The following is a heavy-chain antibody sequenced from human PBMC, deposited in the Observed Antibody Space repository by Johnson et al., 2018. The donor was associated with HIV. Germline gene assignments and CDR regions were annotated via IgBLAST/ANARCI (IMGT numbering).Heavy chain of an antibody. CDR2: IKQDGSEK. D-gene: IGHD3-22*01. Sequence: QVQLVESGGGVVQPGGSLRLSCAASGFTFSSYGMHWVRQAPGKGLEWVANIKQDGSEKYYVDSVKGRFTISRDNSKNMLYLQMNSLRAEDTAVYYCAKEYLGQWANDYYDSSGSDDAVDIWGQGTMVTVSS. J-gene: IGHJ3*02. CDR3: AKEYLGQWANDYYDSSGSDDAVDI. CDR1: GFTFSSYG. V-gene: IGHV3-30*02.